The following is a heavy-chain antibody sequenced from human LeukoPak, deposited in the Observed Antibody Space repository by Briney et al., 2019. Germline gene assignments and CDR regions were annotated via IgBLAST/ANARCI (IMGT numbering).Heavy chain of an antibody. V-gene: IGHV4-34*01. Sequence: PSETLSLTCAVYGGSFSGYYWSWIRQPPGKGLERIGEINHSGSTNYNPSLKSRVTISVDTSKNQFSLKLSSVTAADTAVYYCARRDSGYDPFDYWGQGTLVTVSS. CDR3: ARRDSGYDPFDY. J-gene: IGHJ4*02. CDR1: GGSFSGYY. CDR2: INHSGST. D-gene: IGHD5-12*01.